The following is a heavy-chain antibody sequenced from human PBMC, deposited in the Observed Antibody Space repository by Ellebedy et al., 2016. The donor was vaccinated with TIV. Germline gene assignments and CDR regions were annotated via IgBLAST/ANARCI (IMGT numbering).Heavy chain of an antibody. V-gene: IGHV3-23*01. J-gene: IGHJ6*02. CDR2: ISCSGGST. CDR1: GFTFNSYA. Sequence: PGGSLRLSCAASGFTFNSYAMSWVRQAPGKGLEWVSSISCSGGSTYYADSVKGRFTISRDNSKNTLYLQMNSLRAEDTAVYYCAKELVRGVITTYYYYGMDVWGQGTTVTVSS. D-gene: IGHD3-10*01. CDR3: AKELVRGVITTYYYYGMDV.